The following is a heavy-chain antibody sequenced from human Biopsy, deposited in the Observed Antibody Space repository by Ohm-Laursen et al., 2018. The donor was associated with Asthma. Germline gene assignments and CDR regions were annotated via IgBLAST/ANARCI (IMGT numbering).Heavy chain of an antibody. CDR1: GDILSSFG. V-gene: IGHV1-46*01. CDR2: INPSGGST. CDR3: ARAGALIVGATMGY. D-gene: IGHD1-26*01. J-gene: IGHJ4*02. Sequence: SVKVSCKAHGDILSSFGIKWVRKAPGQGLEWMGIINPSGGSTSYAQKFQGRVTMTRDTSTSTVYMELSSLRSEDTAVYYCARAGALIVGATMGYWGQGTLVTVSS.